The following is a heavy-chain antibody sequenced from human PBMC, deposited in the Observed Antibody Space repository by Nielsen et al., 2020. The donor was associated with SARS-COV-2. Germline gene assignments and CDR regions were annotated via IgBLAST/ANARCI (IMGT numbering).Heavy chain of an antibody. CDR1: GYTFTSFA. Sequence: DSVKVSCKPSGYTFTSFAIHWVRQAPGQSLEWMGWINAGNGNTKYSQKFQGRVTMTRDTSANTAYMELSSLSSEDTAVYYCARITPSSGWDYWGQGTLVTVSS. J-gene: IGHJ4*02. CDR3: ARITPSSGWDY. V-gene: IGHV1-3*01. CDR2: INAGNGNT. D-gene: IGHD6-19*01.